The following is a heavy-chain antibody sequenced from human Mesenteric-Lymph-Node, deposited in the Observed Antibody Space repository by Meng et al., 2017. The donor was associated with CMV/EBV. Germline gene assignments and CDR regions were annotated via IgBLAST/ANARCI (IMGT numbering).Heavy chain of an antibody. CDR3: ARALHPGTVYYFDC. V-gene: IGHV1-69*01. J-gene: IGHJ4*02. D-gene: IGHD6-13*01. Sequence: KASGGTFSSYAISWVRQAPGQGLEWMGGIIPIFGTANYAQKFQGRVTITADESTSTAYMELSSLRSEDTAVYYCARALHPGTVYYFDCWGQGTLVTVSS. CDR1: GGTFSSYA. CDR2: IIPIFGTA.